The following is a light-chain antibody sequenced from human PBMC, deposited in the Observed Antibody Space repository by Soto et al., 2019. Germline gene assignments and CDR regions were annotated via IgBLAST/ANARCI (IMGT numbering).Light chain of an antibody. CDR3: QQTYTTPEIT. J-gene: IGKJ5*01. CDR1: QSISNH. Sequence: DIQMTQSPSSLSASVEDRVIITCRASQSISNHLNWYQQKPGKAPKLLIFAASSLQSGVPSRFSGSGSGTDFTLTISSLQPEDFAIYYCQQTYTTPEITFGQGTRLEI. CDR2: AAS. V-gene: IGKV1-39*01.